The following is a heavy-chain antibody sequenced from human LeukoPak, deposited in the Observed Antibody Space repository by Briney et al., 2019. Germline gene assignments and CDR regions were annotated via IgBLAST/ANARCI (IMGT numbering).Heavy chain of an antibody. CDR3: AGAPYYDSSGQVDY. CDR2: INHSGST. J-gene: IGHJ4*02. D-gene: IGHD3-22*01. CDR1: GGSFSGYY. V-gene: IGHV4-34*01. Sequence: ASETLPLTCAVYGGSFSGYYWSWIRQPPGKGLEWIGEINHSGSTNYNPSLKSRVTISVDASKNQFSLKLSSVTAADTAVYYCAGAPYYDSSGQVDYWGQGTLVTVSS.